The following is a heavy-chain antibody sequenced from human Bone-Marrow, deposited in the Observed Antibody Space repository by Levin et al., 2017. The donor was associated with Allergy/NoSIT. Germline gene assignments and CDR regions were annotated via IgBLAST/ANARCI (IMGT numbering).Heavy chain of an antibody. J-gene: IGHJ6*02. D-gene: IGHD3-10*01. V-gene: IGHV1-46*01. Sequence: VASVKVSCKASGYTFTSYYMHWVRQAPGQGLEWMGIINPSGGSTSYAQKFQGRVTMTRDTSTSTVYMELSSLRSEDTAVYYCARGFICGKNNPFPLLWFGECYGMDVWGQGTTVTVSS. CDR2: INPSGGST. CDR1: GYTFTSYY. CDR3: ARGFICGKNNPFPLLWFGECYGMDV.